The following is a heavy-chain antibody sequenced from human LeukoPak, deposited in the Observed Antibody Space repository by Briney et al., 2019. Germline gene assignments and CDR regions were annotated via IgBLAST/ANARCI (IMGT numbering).Heavy chain of an antibody. J-gene: IGHJ4*02. Sequence: PSETLSLTCTVSGDSFSNGNYYWSWLRQPPGKALECIGYIYYTGKTYYNPSLEGRVTILVDTSRNHFSVKLSSVTAADTAVYYCARSQNYYGSGDYWSQGTLVTVSS. CDR2: IYYTGKT. D-gene: IGHD3-10*01. CDR3: ARSQNYYGSGDY. CDR1: GDSFSNGNYY. V-gene: IGHV4-61*03.